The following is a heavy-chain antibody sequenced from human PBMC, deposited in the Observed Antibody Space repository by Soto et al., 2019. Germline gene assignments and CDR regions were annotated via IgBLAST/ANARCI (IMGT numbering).Heavy chain of an antibody. CDR3: AKDGVEVNGYSSRWDWFDP. V-gene: IGHV3-23*01. J-gene: IGHJ5*02. Sequence: EVQLLESGGGLVQPGGSLRLSCATSGFTFSSYAMSWVRQAPGKGLEWVSAISGSGGSTYYADSVKGRFTISRDNSKNTLYLQMNSLRAEDTAVYYCAKDGVEVNGYSSRWDWFDPWGQGTLVTVSS. CDR2: ISGSGGST. D-gene: IGHD6-13*01. CDR1: GFTFSSYA.